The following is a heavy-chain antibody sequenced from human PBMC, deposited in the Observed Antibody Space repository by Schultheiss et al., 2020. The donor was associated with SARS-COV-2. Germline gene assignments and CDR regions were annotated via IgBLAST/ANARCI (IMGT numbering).Heavy chain of an antibody. CDR3: AKTYSRGWGAFDN. D-gene: IGHD6-19*01. CDR2: ISGSGGST. V-gene: IGHV3-23*01. Sequence: GESLKISCAASGFTFSSYAMSWVRQAPGKGLEWVSAISGSGGSTYYAESVKGRLTISRDNSRNTVYLQMNSLSAEDTAVYYCAKTYSRGWGAFDNWGQGTLVTVSS. CDR1: GFTFSSYA. J-gene: IGHJ4*02.